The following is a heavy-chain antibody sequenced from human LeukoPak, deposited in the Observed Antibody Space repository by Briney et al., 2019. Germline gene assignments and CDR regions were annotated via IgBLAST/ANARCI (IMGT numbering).Heavy chain of an antibody. CDR1: GFTFSSYA. V-gene: IGHV3-30-3*01. D-gene: IGHD2-2*02. Sequence: GGSLRLSCAASGFTFSSYAMHWVRQAPGKGLEWVAVISYDGSNKYYADSVKGRFTISRDNSKNTLYLQMNSLRAEDTAVYYCANRLEYYCSSTSCYTGAFDIWGQGTMVTVSS. CDR2: ISYDGSNK. J-gene: IGHJ3*02. CDR3: ANRLEYYCSSTSCYTGAFDI.